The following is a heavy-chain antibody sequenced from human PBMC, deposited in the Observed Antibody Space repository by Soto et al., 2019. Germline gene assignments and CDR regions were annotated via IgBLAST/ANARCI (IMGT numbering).Heavy chain of an antibody. CDR1: GFTLDSYA. Sequence: PGGSLRLSCAASGFTLDSYAMSWVRQAPGKGLEWVSAISVNGHDTYYADSVKGRFTISRDNSKNTLYLQMNSLRAEDTAVYYCAKGPAPYYYYGVDVWGQGTAVTVSS. J-gene: IGHJ6*02. V-gene: IGHV3-23*01. CDR2: ISVNGHDT. CDR3: AKGPAPYYYYGVDV.